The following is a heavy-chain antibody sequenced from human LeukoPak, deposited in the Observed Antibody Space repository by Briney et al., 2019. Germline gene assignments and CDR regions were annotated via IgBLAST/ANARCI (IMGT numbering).Heavy chain of an antibody. CDR3: ARDDGVITLDY. J-gene: IGHJ4*02. CDR2: ISSSSSYI. V-gene: IGHV3-21*01. CDR1: GFTFSSYS. D-gene: IGHD3-22*01. Sequence: GGSLRLSCAASGFTFSSYSMNWVRQAPGKGLEWVSSISSSSSYIYYADSVKGRFTISRDNAKNSLYLQMNSLGAEDTAVYYCARDDGVITLDYWGQGTLVTVSS.